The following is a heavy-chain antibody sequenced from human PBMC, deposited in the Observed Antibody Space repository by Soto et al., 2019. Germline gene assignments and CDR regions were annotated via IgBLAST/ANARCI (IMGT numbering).Heavy chain of an antibody. CDR1: GGAISSYY. Sequence: QVQLQESGPGLVKPSETLSLICTVSGGAISSYYWTWVRQPPGKGLEWIGYIYNSGYTKYNPSLKRRVTMAVDTSKTQFSLKLHSVPAADTAVYYCARRIQYYEGMDVWGQGNTVTGAS. CDR3: ARRIQYYEGMDV. V-gene: IGHV4-59*08. D-gene: IGHD5-18*01. CDR2: IYNSGYT. J-gene: IGHJ6*02.